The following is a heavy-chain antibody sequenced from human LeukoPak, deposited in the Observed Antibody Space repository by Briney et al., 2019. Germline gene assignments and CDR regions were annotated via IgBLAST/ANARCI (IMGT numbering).Heavy chain of an antibody. CDR2: INHSGST. CDR1: GGSFSGYY. Sequence: SETLSLTCAVYGGSFSGYYWSWIRQPPGKGLEWIGEINHSGSTNYNPSLKSRVTISVDTSKNQFPLKLSSVTAADTAMYYCARGVNPTLYYYYYYMEVWGKGTTVNVSS. CDR3: ARGVNPTLYYYYYYMEV. V-gene: IGHV4-34*01. J-gene: IGHJ6*03.